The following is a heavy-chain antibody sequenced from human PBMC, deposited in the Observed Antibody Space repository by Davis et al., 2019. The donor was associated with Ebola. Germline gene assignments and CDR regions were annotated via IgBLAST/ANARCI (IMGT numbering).Heavy chain of an antibody. D-gene: IGHD2-2*02. CDR1: GGTFSSYA. J-gene: IGHJ6*03. CDR2: IIPIFGTA. V-gene: IGHV1-69*13. Sequence: SVKVSCKASGGTFSSYAISWVRQAPGQGLEWMGGIIPIFGTANYAQKFQGRVTITADESTSTAYMELSSLRSEDTAVYYCAIRYQLLYPYYYYYMDVWGKGTTVTVSS. CDR3: AIRYQLLYPYYYYYMDV.